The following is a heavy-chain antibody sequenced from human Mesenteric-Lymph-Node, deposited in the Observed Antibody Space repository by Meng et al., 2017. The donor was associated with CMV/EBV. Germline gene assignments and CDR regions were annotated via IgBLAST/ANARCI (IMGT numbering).Heavy chain of an antibody. D-gene: IGHD6-6*01. V-gene: IGHV4-34*01. CDR1: GGSFSGYY. CDR2: INHSGST. J-gene: IGHJ4*02. CDR3: ARGGSIAARSVL. Sequence: ESLKISCAVYGGSFSGYYWSWIRQPPGKGLEWIGEINHSGSTNYNPSLKGRVTMSVDTSKNEFSLRLTSVTAADTAMYYCARGGSIAARSVLWGQGTLVTVSS.